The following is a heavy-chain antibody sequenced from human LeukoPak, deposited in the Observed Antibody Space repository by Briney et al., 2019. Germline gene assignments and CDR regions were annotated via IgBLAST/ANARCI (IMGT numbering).Heavy chain of an antibody. J-gene: IGHJ3*02. CDR3: ASPITMIVVVTANPYDAFDI. D-gene: IGHD3-22*01. CDR2: ISSSGSTI. V-gene: IGHV3-11*01. CDR1: GFTFSDYY. Sequence: KPGGSPRLSCAASGFTFSDYYMSWIRQAPGKGLEWVSYISSSGSTIYYADSVKGRFTISRDNAKNSLYLQMNSLRAEDTAVYYCASPITMIVVVTANPYDAFDIWGQGTMVTVSS.